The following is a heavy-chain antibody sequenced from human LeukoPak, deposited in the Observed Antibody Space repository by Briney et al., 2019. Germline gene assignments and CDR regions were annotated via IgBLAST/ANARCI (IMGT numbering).Heavy chain of an antibody. D-gene: IGHD3-10*01. V-gene: IGHV4-39*02. CDR3: ARHSGSGSLSRPFDP. CDR2: VYYTGST. CDR1: GDSLTSGGFY. J-gene: IGHJ5*02. Sequence: KSSETLSLTCTVSGDSLTSGGFYWAWLRQPPGRGLEWIATVYYTGSTYYNPSLNSRVTISIDTSKNHFSLKLRSVVAPDTAVYYCARHSGSGSLSRPFDPWGQGTLVTVSS.